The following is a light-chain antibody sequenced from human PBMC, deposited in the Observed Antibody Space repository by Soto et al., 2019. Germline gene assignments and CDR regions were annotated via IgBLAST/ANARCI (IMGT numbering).Light chain of an antibody. V-gene: IGKV3-20*01. CDR3: QQSET. CDR2: GVS. CDR1: QSIRSSH. Sequence: VLTQAPWTLSLSQGARATLSCRASQSIRSSHLAWYQQKPGQPPRLLIYGVSSRATGIPNRFSGSGSGTDFTLTIDRLEPEDFAVYYCQQSETFGQGTKVDIK. J-gene: IGKJ1*01.